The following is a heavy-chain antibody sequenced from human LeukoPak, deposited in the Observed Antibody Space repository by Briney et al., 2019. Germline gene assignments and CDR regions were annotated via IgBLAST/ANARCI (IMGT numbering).Heavy chain of an antibody. CDR2: ISGSSDYI. D-gene: IGHD4-17*01. CDR3: AKDSAEHYGDYVMEY. CDR1: GFTFSTYT. V-gene: IGHV3-21*04. J-gene: IGHJ4*02. Sequence: GGSLRLSCAASGFTFSTYTMNWVRQAPGKGLEWVSSISGSSDYIFYADSVKGRFTISRDNAKNSLYLQMNSLRAEDTALYYCAKDSAEHYGDYVMEYWGQGTLVTVSS.